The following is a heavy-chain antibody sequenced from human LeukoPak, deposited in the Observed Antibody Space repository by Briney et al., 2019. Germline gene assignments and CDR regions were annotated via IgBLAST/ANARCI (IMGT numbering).Heavy chain of an antibody. CDR1: GFTFSSYA. CDR3: AKDALVYYDFWSGYYIGPTDY. Sequence: PGGSLRLSCAASGFTFSSYAMSWVRQAPGKGLEWVSAISGSGGGTYYADSVKGRFTISRDNSKNTLYLQMNSLRAEDTAVYYCAKDALVYYDFWSGYYIGPTDYWGQGTLVTVSS. V-gene: IGHV3-23*01. D-gene: IGHD3-3*01. CDR2: ISGSGGGT. J-gene: IGHJ4*02.